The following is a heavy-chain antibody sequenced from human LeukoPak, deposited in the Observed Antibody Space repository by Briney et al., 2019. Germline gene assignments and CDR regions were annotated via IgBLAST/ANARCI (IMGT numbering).Heavy chain of an antibody. Sequence: SETLSLTCAVYGGSFSSYYWNWIRQPPGKGLEWIGEINHSGSTNYKSSLKSRVTISVDTSKNQFSMKLYSVTAADTAVYFCARGSGRRYFDYWGQGTLLTVSS. J-gene: IGHJ4*02. CDR1: GGSFSSYY. D-gene: IGHD2-8*02. CDR2: INHSGST. V-gene: IGHV4-34*01. CDR3: ARGSGRRYFDY.